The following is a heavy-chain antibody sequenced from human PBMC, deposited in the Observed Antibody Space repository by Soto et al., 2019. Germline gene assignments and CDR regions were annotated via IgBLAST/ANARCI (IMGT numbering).Heavy chain of an antibody. Sequence: SEAPSPPGTFSCCSLSSSSYYWGWVRPPPGKGLEWIGSIYYSGSTYYNPSLKSRVTISVDTSKNQFSLKLSSVTAADTAVYYCASLAEVYAIVDYWGQGTLVTVSS. D-gene: IGHD2-8*01. CDR3: ASLAEVYAIVDY. J-gene: IGHJ4*02. CDR1: CCSLSSSSYY. CDR2: IYYSGST. V-gene: IGHV4-39*01.